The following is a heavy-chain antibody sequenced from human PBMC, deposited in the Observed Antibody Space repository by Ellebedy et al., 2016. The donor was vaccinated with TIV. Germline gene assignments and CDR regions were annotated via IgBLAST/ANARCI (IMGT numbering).Heavy chain of an antibody. D-gene: IGHD3-10*01. CDR1: GYSFTSYW. J-gene: IGHJ4*02. Sequence: GESLKISCKGSGYSFTSYWIGWVRQMPGKGLEWMGIIYPGDSDIRYSPSFQGQVTISADKSISTAYLQWSSLKASDTAMYYCARHRGPYGSGSYSPPDYWGQGTLVTVSS. CDR3: ARHRGPYGSGSYSPPDY. CDR2: IYPGDSDI. V-gene: IGHV5-51*01.